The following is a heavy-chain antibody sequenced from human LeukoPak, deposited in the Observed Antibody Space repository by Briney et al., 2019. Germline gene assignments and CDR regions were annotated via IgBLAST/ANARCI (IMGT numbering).Heavy chain of an antibody. Sequence: SGGSLRLSCAASGFTFSNYAMDWVRQAPGKGLEWVALIWYDGSNKYYTDSVKGRLTISRDNSKNTLYLQMNSLRAEDTAIYYCAREGPRGNSQFDYWGQGTLVTVSS. J-gene: IGHJ4*02. CDR3: AREGPRGNSQFDY. V-gene: IGHV3-33*08. CDR1: GFTFSNYA. D-gene: IGHD2/OR15-2a*01. CDR2: IWYDGSNK.